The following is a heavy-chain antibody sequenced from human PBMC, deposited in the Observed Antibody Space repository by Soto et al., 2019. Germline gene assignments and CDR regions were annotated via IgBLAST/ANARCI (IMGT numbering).Heavy chain of an antibody. V-gene: IGHV3-66*01. CDR1: GFTVTSKY. CDR3: ARDDVHCSGGRCYGVPMDV. D-gene: IGHD2-15*01. CDR2: IQSGGST. J-gene: IGHJ6*03. Sequence: DVQLVESGGGLVQPGGSLTLSCAGSGFTVTSKYMSWVRQAPGKGLEWVSLIQSGGSTFYADSVKGRFSISRDNSKNTVYLQMNSLRAEDTAVYYGARDDVHCSGGRCYGVPMDVSGKGTTVTVSS.